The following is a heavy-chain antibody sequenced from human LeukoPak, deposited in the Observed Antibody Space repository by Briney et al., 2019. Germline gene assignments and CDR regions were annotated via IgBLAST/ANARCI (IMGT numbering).Heavy chain of an antibody. CDR2: ISWNSCSI. Sequence: GGSLRLSCAASGFTFDDYAMHWVRQAPGKGLEWVSGISWNSCSIGYADSVKGRFTISRDNAKNSLYLQMNSLRAEDTALYYCARDPDRDGVDYWGQGTLVTVSS. J-gene: IGHJ4*02. V-gene: IGHV3-9*01. CDR1: GFTFDDYA. CDR3: ARDPDRDGVDY. D-gene: IGHD1-14*01.